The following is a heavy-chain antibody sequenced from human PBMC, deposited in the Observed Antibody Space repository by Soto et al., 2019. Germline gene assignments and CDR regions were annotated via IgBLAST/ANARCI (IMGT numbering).Heavy chain of an antibody. D-gene: IGHD6-19*01. CDR2: IRQDGSEK. CDR1: GFSFSRYW. V-gene: IGHV3-7*03. Sequence: RRLSCAASGFSFSRYWLMWIRRAPGKGLEWVANIRQDGSEKYYGDSVKGRFTASRDNAQSPLYLQMNSLRAEDTAVYYCAGGPEGWPAEYWGQGILVTVSS. J-gene: IGHJ4*02. CDR3: AGGPEGWPAEY.